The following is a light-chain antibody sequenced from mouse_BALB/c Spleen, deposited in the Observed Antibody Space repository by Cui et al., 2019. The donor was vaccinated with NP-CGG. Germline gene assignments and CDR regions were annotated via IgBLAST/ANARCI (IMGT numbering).Light chain of an antibody. CDR2: GTN. J-gene: IGLJ1*01. Sequence: VVTQASAPTTSPGETVTLTCRSSTGAVTTSNYANWVQEKPDHLFTGLIGGTNNRAPGVPARFSGSLIGDKAALTITGAQTEDEAIYFCALWYSNHWVFGGGTKLTVL. CDR3: ALWYSNHWV. CDR1: TGAVTTSNY. V-gene: IGLV1*01.